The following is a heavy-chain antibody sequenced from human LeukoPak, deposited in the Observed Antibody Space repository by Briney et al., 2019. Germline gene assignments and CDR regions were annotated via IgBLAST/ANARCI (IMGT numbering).Heavy chain of an antibody. D-gene: IGHD1-7*01. Sequence: SQTLSLTCAISGDSVSSKSTAWNWIRQPPSRGLEWLGRTYYRSKWYTGYAVSVKGRITINPDTSKNQFSLQLNSVTPEDTAVYYCASWAVGELRTDMDVWGQGTTVTVSS. V-gene: IGHV6-1*01. J-gene: IGHJ6*02. CDR3: ASWAVGELRTDMDV. CDR1: GDSVSSKSTA. CDR2: TYYRSKWYT.